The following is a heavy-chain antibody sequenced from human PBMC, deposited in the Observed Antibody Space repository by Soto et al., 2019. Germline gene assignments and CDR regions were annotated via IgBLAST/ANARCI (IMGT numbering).Heavy chain of an antibody. CDR1: GYTFTSYG. Sequence: ASVKVSCKASGYTFTSYGISWVRQAPGQGLEWMGWISAYNGNTNYAQKLQGRVTMTTDTSTSTAYMELRSLRSDDTAVYYCARRYCTNGVCHPDNWFDPWGQGTLVTVSS. J-gene: IGHJ5*02. CDR2: ISAYNGNT. D-gene: IGHD2-8*01. V-gene: IGHV1-18*01. CDR3: ARRYCTNGVCHPDNWFDP.